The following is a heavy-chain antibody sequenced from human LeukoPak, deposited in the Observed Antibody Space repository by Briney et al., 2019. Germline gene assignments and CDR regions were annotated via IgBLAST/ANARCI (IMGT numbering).Heavy chain of an antibody. Sequence: GGSLRLSCAASGYTFSIHMTHWVRKARGKGLVWVSRISSDGTYTNYADSVKGRFTISRDNAKNTLFLQMNSLRAEDTAVYYCARDGTYSSSSFDYWGQGTLVTVSS. CDR2: ISSDGTYT. CDR1: GYTFSIHM. V-gene: IGHV3-74*01. D-gene: IGHD6-6*01. J-gene: IGHJ4*02. CDR3: ARDGTYSSSSFDY.